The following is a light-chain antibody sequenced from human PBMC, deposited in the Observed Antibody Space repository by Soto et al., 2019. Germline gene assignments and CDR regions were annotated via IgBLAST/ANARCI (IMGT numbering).Light chain of an antibody. Sequence: EIVLTQSPATLSLSPGERATLSCRASQSVSSYLAWYQQKPGQAPRLLIYDASNRATGIPARFSGGGSGTDCTLTISRLEPEDLAVYYCQQRFNWPRFTFGQGTKLEIK. CDR1: QSVSSY. V-gene: IGKV3-11*01. CDR3: QQRFNWPRFT. CDR2: DAS. J-gene: IGKJ2*01.